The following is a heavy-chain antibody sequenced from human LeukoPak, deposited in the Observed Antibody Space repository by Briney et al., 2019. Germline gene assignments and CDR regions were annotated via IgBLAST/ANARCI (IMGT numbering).Heavy chain of an antibody. CDR3: ARAYYYDSSGYVYFQH. Sequence: ASVKVSCKASGYTFTGYYMHWVRQAPGQGLEWMGWINPNSGGTNYAQKFQGRVTMTRDTSISTAYTELSRLRSDDTAVYYCARAYYYDSSGYVYFQHWGQGTLVTVSS. J-gene: IGHJ1*01. D-gene: IGHD3-22*01. V-gene: IGHV1-2*02. CDR2: INPNSGGT. CDR1: GYTFTGYY.